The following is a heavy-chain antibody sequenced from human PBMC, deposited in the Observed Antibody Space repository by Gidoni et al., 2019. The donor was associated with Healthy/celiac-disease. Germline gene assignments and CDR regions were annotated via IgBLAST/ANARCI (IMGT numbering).Heavy chain of an antibody. V-gene: IGHV5-10-1*01. CDR2: IDPRDSYT. CDR1: GYSFPSYW. CDR3: ARRGRSPDHDAFDS. D-gene: IGHD6-19*01. Sequence: EVQLVQSGAEVKTPGESLRSYWKGSGYSFPSYWISWVRQMPGKGLDWMGRIDPRDSYTNYSPSFQVHVTILADKSISTAYLQWSSLKASDTAMYYCARRGRSPDHDAFDSWGQGTMVTVSS. J-gene: IGHJ3*02.